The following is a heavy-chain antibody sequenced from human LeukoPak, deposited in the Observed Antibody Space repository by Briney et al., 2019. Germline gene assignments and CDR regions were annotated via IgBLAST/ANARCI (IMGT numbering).Heavy chain of an antibody. Sequence: GGSLRLSCAASGFTFSNAWMSWVRQAPGKGLEWVGHIKSKTDGGTTDYAAPVKGRFTISRDDSKNTLYLQMNSLKTEDTAVYYCTRSVSAYCSGGSCYGWIYYFDYWGQGTLVTVSS. D-gene: IGHD2-15*01. CDR3: TRSVSAYCSGGSCYGWIYYFDY. CDR2: IKSKTDGGTT. J-gene: IGHJ4*02. V-gene: IGHV3-15*01. CDR1: GFTFSNAW.